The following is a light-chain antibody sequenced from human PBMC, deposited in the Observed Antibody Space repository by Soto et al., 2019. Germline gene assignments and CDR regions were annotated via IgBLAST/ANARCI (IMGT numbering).Light chain of an antibody. CDR3: QKYNSYSRK. J-gene: IGKJ1*01. CDR2: KAS. CDR1: QSISSW. Sequence: GDRVTVTCRDSQSISSWLASYQQKPGKAPKLLIYKASLLESGVPSRFNGSGSGTEFTLTISSLQPDDFATYYCQKYNSYSRKFGQGTKVDNK. V-gene: IGKV1-5*03.